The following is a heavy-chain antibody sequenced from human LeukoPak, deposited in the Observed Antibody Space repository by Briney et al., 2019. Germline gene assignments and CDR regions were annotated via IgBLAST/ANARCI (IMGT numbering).Heavy chain of an antibody. D-gene: IGHD2-2*01. Sequence: SETLSLTCAVYGGSFSGYYWSRIRQPPGKGLEWIGEINHSGSTNYNPSLKSRVTISVDTSKNQFSLKLSSVTAADTAVYYCARGRRQGYCSSTSCPSLFDYWGQGTLVTVSS. J-gene: IGHJ4*02. V-gene: IGHV4-34*01. CDR2: INHSGST. CDR3: ARGRRQGYCSSTSCPSLFDY. CDR1: GGSFSGYY.